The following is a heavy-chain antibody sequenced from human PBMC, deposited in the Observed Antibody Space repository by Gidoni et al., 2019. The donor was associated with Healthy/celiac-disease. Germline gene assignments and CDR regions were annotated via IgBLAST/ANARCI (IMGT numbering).Heavy chain of an antibody. CDR2: IKQDGSEK. CDR1: GFPFSSYW. J-gene: IGHJ3*02. Sequence: EVQLVESGGGLVQPGGSRRLSGAASGFPFSSYWMSWVRQAPGKGLGWVANIKQDGSEKYYVDSVKGRFTISRDNAKNSLYLQMNSLRAEDTAVYYCARDDYYDSSGPIWGQGTMVTVSS. D-gene: IGHD3-22*01. V-gene: IGHV3-7*01. CDR3: ARDDYYDSSGPI.